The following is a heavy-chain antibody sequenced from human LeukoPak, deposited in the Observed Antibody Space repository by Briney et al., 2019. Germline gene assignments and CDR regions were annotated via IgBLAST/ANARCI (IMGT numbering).Heavy chain of an antibody. D-gene: IGHD2-21*02. J-gene: IGHJ4*01. Sequence: GGSLRLSCAASGFTFENYGLSWVRQAPGKGLEWVSGINWNGGSTGYQDSVKGRFTISSDHAKNSLYLQVNLLSDEDPAFHYCWRGGGGACLGGQGTLVTVSS. CDR2: INWNGGST. V-gene: IGHV3-20*04. CDR1: GFTFENYG. CDR3: WRGGGGACL.